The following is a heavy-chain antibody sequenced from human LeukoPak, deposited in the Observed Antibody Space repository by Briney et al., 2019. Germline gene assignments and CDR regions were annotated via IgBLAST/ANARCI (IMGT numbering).Heavy chain of an antibody. J-gene: IGHJ6*02. CDR2: INSDGSST. D-gene: IGHD2-8*01. V-gene: IGHV3-74*01. CDR3: AREILVGYCTNGVCHLVYYYYYYGMDV. Sequence: GGSLRLSCAASGFTFSSYWMHWVRQAPGKGLVWVSRINSDGSSTSYADSVKGRFTISRDNAKNTLYLQMNSLRAEDTAVYYCAREILVGYCTNGVCHLVYYYYYYGMDVWGQGTTVTVSS. CDR1: GFTFSSYW.